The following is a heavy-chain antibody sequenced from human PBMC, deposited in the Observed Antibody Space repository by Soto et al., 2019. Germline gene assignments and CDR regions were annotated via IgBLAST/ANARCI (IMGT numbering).Heavy chain of an antibody. D-gene: IGHD6-13*01. CDR1: GFTFSDHY. CDR2: IKNKANSYTT. V-gene: IGHV3-72*01. CDR3: TRVRVGSRRSSDY. Sequence: EVQLVESGGGLVQPEGSLRLSCAASGFTFSDHYMDWVRQAPGKGLEWVGRIKNKANSYTTEYAAPVKGRFIISRDDLKNSVFPQKNRLKTGDTAVYYCTRVRVGSRRSSDYWGQGILVTVPS. J-gene: IGHJ4*02.